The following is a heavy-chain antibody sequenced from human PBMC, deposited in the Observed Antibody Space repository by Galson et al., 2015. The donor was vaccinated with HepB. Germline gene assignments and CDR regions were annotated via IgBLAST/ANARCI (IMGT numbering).Heavy chain of an antibody. CDR1: GFNFTFCD. D-gene: IGHD1-26*01. CDR2: ISRGSRLI. CDR3: AKSWDLRRELDS. V-gene: IGHV3-21*06. Sequence: SLRLSCAASGFNFTFCDMSWVRQAPGKGLEWVAYISRGSRLIYYTDSVKGRFTISRDTAKNSLSLQMNSLRAEDTAVYYRAKSWDLRRELDSWGQGTLVTVSS. J-gene: IGHJ4*02.